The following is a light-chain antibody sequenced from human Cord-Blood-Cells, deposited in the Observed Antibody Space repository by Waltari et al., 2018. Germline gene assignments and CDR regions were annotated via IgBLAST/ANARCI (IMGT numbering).Light chain of an antibody. CDR2: DVS. CDR1: SSDVGGYNY. Sequence: QSALTQPASVSGSPGQSITISCTGTSSDVGGYNYVSCYQQHPGKAPKLMIYDVSKRPSGVSNRFSGSKSGNTASLTISGLQAEDEADYYCAAWDDSLSGVVFGGGTKLTVL. J-gene: IGLJ2*01. CDR3: AAWDDSLSGVV. V-gene: IGLV2-14*01.